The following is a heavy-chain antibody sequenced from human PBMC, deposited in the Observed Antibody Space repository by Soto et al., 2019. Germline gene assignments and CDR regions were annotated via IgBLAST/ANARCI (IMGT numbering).Heavy chain of an antibody. CDR1: GGSISSYY. Sequence: PSETLSLTCTVSGGSISSYYSSWIRQSPGKGLEWIGYIHYSGSTKSNPSLRSRVTISVDTSRNQVSLKLSSVTAADSAVYFCARARYQLLHPYYYGMDVWGQGTTVTVSS. CDR2: IHYSGST. CDR3: ARARYQLLHPYYYGMDV. V-gene: IGHV4-59*01. D-gene: IGHD2-2*01. J-gene: IGHJ6*02.